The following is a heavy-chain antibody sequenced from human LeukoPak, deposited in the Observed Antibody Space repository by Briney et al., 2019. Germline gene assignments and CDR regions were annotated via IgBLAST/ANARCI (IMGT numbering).Heavy chain of an antibody. Sequence: SQTLSLTCTVSGGSINSGGNYWSWIRQHPGKGLEWIGYIHYSGSTYYNPSLKSRVTMSVDTSKKQVSLKLSSVTAEDTAVYYCARPHSSLYHYGMDVWGQGTTVTVSS. CDR1: GGSINSGGNY. V-gene: IGHV4-31*03. D-gene: IGHD3-22*01. J-gene: IGHJ6*02. CDR2: IHYSGST. CDR3: ARPHSSLYHYGMDV.